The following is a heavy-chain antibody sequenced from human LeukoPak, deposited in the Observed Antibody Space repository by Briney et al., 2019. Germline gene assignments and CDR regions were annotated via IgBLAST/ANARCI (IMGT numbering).Heavy chain of an antibody. CDR2: IYYSGSA. Sequence: PSETLSLTCTVSGDSMSKTSYYWAWIRQPPGKGLEWIGSIYYSGSAYYNPSLKSRVTISVDTSKNQFSLKLSSVTAADTAVYYCARGLSDYDILTGYYMWFDYWGQGTLVTVSS. CDR1: GDSMSKTSYY. J-gene: IGHJ4*02. CDR3: ARGLSDYDILTGYYMWFDY. D-gene: IGHD3-9*01. V-gene: IGHV4-39*07.